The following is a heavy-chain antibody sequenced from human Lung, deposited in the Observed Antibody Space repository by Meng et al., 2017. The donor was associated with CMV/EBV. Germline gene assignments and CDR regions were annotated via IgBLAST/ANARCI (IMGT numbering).Heavy chain of an antibody. V-gene: IGHV3-11*01. CDR2: ISGSGTTT. J-gene: IGHJ6*02. D-gene: IGHD2-2*02. CDR3: ARDCATTSCYNPINTYYYFYGLDV. Sequence: SLKISCAVSGFTFSDYYMAWIRQAPGKGLEWVSYISGSGTTTYYADSVQGRFTISRDSAKNSLYLEMNSLRAEDTAVYYCARDCATTSCYNPINTYYYFYGLDVWGQGXTVTVSS. CDR1: GFTFSDYY.